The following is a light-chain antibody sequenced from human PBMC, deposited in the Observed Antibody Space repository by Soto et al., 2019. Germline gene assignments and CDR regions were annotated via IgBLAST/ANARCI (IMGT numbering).Light chain of an antibody. CDR2: DVS. J-gene: IGKJ1*01. CDR3: QQYNNWPQT. V-gene: IGKV3-15*01. CDR1: QSLRSS. Sequence: ELVMTQSPDTLSVSLGARASLSCRASQSLRSSLAWYQQKPGQAPRLLIYDVSTRATGIPARFSGSGSGTDFTLTISGLQSEDFAVYYCQQYNNWPQTFGQGTKVDIK.